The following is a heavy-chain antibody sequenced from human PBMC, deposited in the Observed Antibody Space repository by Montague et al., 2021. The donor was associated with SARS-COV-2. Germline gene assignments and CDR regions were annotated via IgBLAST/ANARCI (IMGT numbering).Heavy chain of an antibody. CDR1: GGSFSGYY. J-gene: IGHJ4*02. CDR2: IYYSGST. CDR3: ARLGSGSYYTLDY. Sequence: SQTLSLTCAVYGGSFSGYYWSWIRQPPGKGLEWIGSIYYSGSTYYNPSLKSRVTISVDTSKNQFSLKLSSVTAADTAVYYCARLGSGSYYTLDYWGQGTLVTVSS. V-gene: IGHV4-34*01. D-gene: IGHD3-10*01.